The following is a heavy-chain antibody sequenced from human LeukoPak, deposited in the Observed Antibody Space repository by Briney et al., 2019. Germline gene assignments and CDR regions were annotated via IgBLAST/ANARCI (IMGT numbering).Heavy chain of an antibody. CDR1: GFTFSSYS. D-gene: IGHD3-10*01. Sequence: GGSLRLSCAASGFTFSSYSMNWVRQAPGKGLEWVSSISGSSSYIYYADSVKGRFTISRDNAKNSLYLQMNSLRAEDTAVYYCATVASSGFDYWGQGTLVTVSS. J-gene: IGHJ4*02. CDR3: ATVASSGFDY. CDR2: ISGSSSYI. V-gene: IGHV3-21*01.